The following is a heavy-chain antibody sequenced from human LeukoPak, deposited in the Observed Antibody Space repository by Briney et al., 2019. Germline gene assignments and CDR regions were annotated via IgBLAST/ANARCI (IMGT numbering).Heavy chain of an antibody. D-gene: IGHD3-3*01. CDR1: GGTFSSYA. CDR2: IIPIFGTA. J-gene: IGHJ6*02. CDR3: ARDLGDFWSGYYNYYYGMDV. V-gene: IGHV1-69*01. Sequence: SVKVSCKASGGTFSSYAISWVRQAPGQGLEWMGGIIPIFGTANYAQKFQGRVTITADESTSTAYMGLSSLRSEDTAVYYCARDLGDFWSGYYNYYYGMDVWGQGTTVTVSS.